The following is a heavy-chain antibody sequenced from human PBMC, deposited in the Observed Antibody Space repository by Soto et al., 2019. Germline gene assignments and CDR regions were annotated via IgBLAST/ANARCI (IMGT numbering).Heavy chain of an antibody. V-gene: IGHV3-74*01. CDR2: INSDGTHT. CDR3: ARGGAYGDYRADY. Sequence: EVQLVESGGGLAQPGGSLRLSCAASGFNFSIYWMHWVRQAPGKGLVWVSRINSDGTHTAYADSVTSRYTISSDNANNTLCLQINRLGAEDSAVFYCARGGAYGDYRADYLCQGTLVTVS. J-gene: IGHJ4*02. D-gene: IGHD4-17*01. CDR1: GFNFSIYW.